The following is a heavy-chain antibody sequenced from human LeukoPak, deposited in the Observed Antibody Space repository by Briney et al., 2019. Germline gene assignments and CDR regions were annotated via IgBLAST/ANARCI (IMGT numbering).Heavy chain of an antibody. CDR1: GGSISSGGYS. V-gene: IGHV4-30-2*01. Sequence: PSEILSLTCAVSGGSISSGGYSWSWIRQPPGKGLEWIGYIYHSGSTYYNPSLKSRVTISVDRSKNQFSLKLSSVTAADTAVYYCARDWSYYDSSGYSVAFDIWGQGTMVTVSS. D-gene: IGHD3-22*01. CDR2: IYHSGST. J-gene: IGHJ3*02. CDR3: ARDWSYYDSSGYSVAFDI.